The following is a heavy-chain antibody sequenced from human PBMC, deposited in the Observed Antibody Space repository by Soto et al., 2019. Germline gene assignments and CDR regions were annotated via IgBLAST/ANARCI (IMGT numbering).Heavy chain of an antibody. CDR3: AKEDPSGRYSLDY. J-gene: IGHJ4*02. CDR2: ISYYGTNE. Sequence: QVQLVESGGGVVQPGRSLRLSCEASGFTFSGYGMHWVRQAPGKGLEWVAVISYYGTNEYYEDSVKGRFTISRDNSKNTLYLQMNSPRLEETAVYFCAKEDPSGRYSLDYWGQGSQVTVSS. D-gene: IGHD1-26*01. CDR1: GFTFSGYG. V-gene: IGHV3-30*18.